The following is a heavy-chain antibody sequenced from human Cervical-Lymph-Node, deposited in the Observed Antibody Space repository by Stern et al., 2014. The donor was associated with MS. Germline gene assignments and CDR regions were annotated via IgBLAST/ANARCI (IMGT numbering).Heavy chain of an antibody. V-gene: IGHV1-69*01. D-gene: IGHD6-6*01. CDR3: ARDGSSPGRGDFDY. CDR2: IIPIFGTA. J-gene: IGHJ4*02. Sequence: MQLVESGAEVKKPGSSVKVSCKASGGTFSSYAISWVRQAPGQGLEWMGGIIPIFGTANYAQKCQGRVTITADESTSTAYMELSSLRSEDTAVYYCARDGSSPGRGDFDYWGQGTLVTVSS. CDR1: GGTFSSYA.